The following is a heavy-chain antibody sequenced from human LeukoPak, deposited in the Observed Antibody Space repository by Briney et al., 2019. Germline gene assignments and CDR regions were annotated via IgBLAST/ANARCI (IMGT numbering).Heavy chain of an antibody. CDR1: GVSFDAYY. V-gene: IGHV4-34*01. CDR2: INHSGST. CDR3: TRMTTGHDY. J-gene: IGHJ4*02. D-gene: IGHD4-17*01. Sequence: PSETLSLTCAASGVSFDAYYWSWVRQAPGKGLEWIGEINHSGSTNDSPSLTSRVTMSIDTSRKQFSLNLRSVTVADTAVYYCTRMTTGHDYWGQGTLVTVSS.